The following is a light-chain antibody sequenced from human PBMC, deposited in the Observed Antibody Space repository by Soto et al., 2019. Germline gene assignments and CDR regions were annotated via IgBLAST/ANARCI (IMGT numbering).Light chain of an antibody. J-gene: IGKJ1*01. Sequence: DIQMTQSPPTLSASVGDTVTITCRASQSISMWLAWYQQKPGKAPKLLIYRASHLDSGVPSRFSGSGSETEFTLTISSLQPDDFATYYCQQYETYLWTFGQGTKVEIK. CDR3: QQYETYLWT. CDR2: RAS. V-gene: IGKV1-5*03. CDR1: QSISMW.